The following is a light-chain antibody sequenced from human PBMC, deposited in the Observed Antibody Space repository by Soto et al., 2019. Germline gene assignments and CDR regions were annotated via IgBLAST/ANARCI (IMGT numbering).Light chain of an antibody. V-gene: IGKV1-5*01. CDR1: QSISSW. J-gene: IGKJ1*01. CDR2: DAS. Sequence: DIQMTQSPATLSASVGDRVTITCRASQSISSWLAWYQQKPGKVPKLLIDDASSLESGVPSRFSGSGSGTEFTITISSLQPDDFATYYCQQYNTYPWTFGQGTKVGVK. CDR3: QQYNTYPWT.